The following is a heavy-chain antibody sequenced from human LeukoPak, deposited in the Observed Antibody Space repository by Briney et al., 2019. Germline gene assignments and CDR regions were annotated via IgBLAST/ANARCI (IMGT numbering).Heavy chain of an antibody. V-gene: IGHV3-30*02. CDR3: AKTEVSSRWYSLDY. Sequence: PGGSLRLSCAASGFTFSSYGMHWVRQAPGKGLEWVAFIRYDGSNKYYADSVKGRFTISRDNSKNTLYLQMNSLRAEDTAVYYCAKTEVSSRWYSLDYWGQGTLVTVSS. J-gene: IGHJ4*02. CDR2: IRYDGSNK. D-gene: IGHD6-19*01. CDR1: GFTFSSYG.